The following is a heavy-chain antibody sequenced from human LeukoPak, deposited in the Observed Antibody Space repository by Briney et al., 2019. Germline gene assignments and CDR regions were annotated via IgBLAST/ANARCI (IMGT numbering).Heavy chain of an antibody. Sequence: GESLKISYKGSGYSFTYWIGWVRQMPGKGLEWMGIIYSGDSHTKYSPSFHGRVTISADKSISTAYLQWSSLEASDTAMYYCASARHGDYVWDYWGQGTLVTVSS. CDR1: GYSFTYW. CDR2: IYSGDSHT. D-gene: IGHD4-17*01. CDR3: ASARHGDYVWDY. J-gene: IGHJ4*02. V-gene: IGHV5-51*01.